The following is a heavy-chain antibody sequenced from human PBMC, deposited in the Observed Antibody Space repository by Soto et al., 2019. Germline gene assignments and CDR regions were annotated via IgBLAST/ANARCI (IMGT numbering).Heavy chain of an antibody. CDR2: ISYDGSNK. Sequence: LRLSCAASGFTFSSYGMHWVRQAPGKGLEWVAVISYDGSNKYFADSVKGRFTISRDNSKNTLYLQMNSLRAEDTAVYYCAKDRAGDIYVAARSGLDYWGQGTLVTVSS. CDR3: AKDRAGDIYVAARSGLDY. J-gene: IGHJ4*02. CDR1: GFTFSSYG. D-gene: IGHD3-3*01. V-gene: IGHV3-30*18.